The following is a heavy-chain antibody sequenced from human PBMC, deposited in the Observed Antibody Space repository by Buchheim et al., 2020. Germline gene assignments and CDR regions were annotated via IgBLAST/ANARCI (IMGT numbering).Heavy chain of an antibody. CDR1: GFTFDDYA. CDR3: STAGGWYTNY. D-gene: IGHD2-2*02. CDR2: ISWNSGSI. Sequence: EVQLVESGGGLVQPGRSLRLSCAASGFTFDDYAMHWVRQAPGKGLEWVSGISWNSGSIGYADSVKGRFTISRDNAKNSLYLQMNSLRAEDTALYYCSTAGGWYTNYWGQGTL. J-gene: IGHJ4*02. V-gene: IGHV3-9*01.